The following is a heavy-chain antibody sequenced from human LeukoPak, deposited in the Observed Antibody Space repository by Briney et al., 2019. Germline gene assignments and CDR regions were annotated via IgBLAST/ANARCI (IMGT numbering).Heavy chain of an antibody. D-gene: IGHD3-22*01. CDR3: ARDIRYYYDGSGYSPYYFDY. V-gene: IGHV1-69*01. J-gene: IGHJ4*02. CDR2: IIPIFGTA. CDR1: GGTFSSYA. Sequence: SVTVSCKASGGTFSSYAISWVRQAPGQGLEWMGGIIPIFGTANYAQKFQGRVTITADESTSTAYMELSSLRSEDTAVYYCARDIRYYYDGSGYSPYYFDYWGQGTLVTVSS.